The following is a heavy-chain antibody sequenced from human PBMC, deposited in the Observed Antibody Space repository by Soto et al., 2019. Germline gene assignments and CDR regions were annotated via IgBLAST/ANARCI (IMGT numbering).Heavy chain of an antibody. CDR3: ARDRYTTGWYYFDP. J-gene: IGHJ5*02. CDR2: IYYGGNT. Sequence: SETLSLTCTVSGGSMSSYYWSWIRQPPGKGLEWIGYIYYGGNTNYNPSLKSRATMSLDTSKNQFSLKLSSVTAADTAVYYCARDRYTTGWYYFDPWGQGTLVTVSS. CDR1: GGSMSSYY. V-gene: IGHV4-59*01. D-gene: IGHD6-19*01.